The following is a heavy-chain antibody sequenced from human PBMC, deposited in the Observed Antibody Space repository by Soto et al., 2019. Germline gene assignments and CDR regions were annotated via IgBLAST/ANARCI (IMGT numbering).Heavy chain of an antibody. J-gene: IGHJ4*02. CDR1: GFTFSSYA. Sequence: EMQLLESGGGLVQPGGSLRLSCAASGFTFSSYAMSWVRQAPGKGLEWVSGISGSGGSTYYADSVKGRFTISRDNSKNTLYLQMNSLRAEYTAVYYCANDARYNWKFYCWCQGTLVTVSS. V-gene: IGHV3-23*01. D-gene: IGHD1-20*01. CDR3: ANDARYNWKFYC. CDR2: ISGSGGST.